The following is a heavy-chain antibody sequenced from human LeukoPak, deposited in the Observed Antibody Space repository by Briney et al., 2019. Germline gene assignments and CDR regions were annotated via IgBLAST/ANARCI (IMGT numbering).Heavy chain of an antibody. V-gene: IGHV4-34*01. Sequence: PSETLSLTCAVYGGSFSGYYWSWIRQPPGKGLEWIGEINHSGSTNYNPSLKSRVTISVDTSKNQFSLKLSSVTAADTAVYYCARDYALDVWGKGTTVTVSS. D-gene: IGHD4-17*01. J-gene: IGHJ6*04. CDR2: INHSGST. CDR1: GGSFSGYY. CDR3: ARDYALDV.